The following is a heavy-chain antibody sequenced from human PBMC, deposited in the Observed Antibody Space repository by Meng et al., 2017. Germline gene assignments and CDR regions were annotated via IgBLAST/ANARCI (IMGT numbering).Heavy chain of an antibody. V-gene: IGHV1-46*01. CDR1: GYTFTSYY. CDR2: INPSGGST. Sequence: ASVKVSCKASGYTFTSYYIHWVRQAPGQGLEWMGIINPSGGSTSYAQKFQGRVTMTRDTSTSTVYMELSSLRSEDTAVYYCARSGYSYGPWHYFDYWGQGTLVTVSS. J-gene: IGHJ4*02. D-gene: IGHD5-18*01. CDR3: ARSGYSYGPWHYFDY.